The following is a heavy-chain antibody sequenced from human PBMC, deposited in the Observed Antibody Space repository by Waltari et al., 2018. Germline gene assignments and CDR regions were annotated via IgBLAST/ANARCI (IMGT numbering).Heavy chain of an antibody. Sequence: EVQVVESGGGLVQPGGSLKLHCATSGFSFSGSTIHWVRQTPGKGLEWVGRIRREPYNYATAYSASVKGRFTISRDDSKNTAYLQMNSLRTEDTAVYYCSGGEVTGTDFWGQGTLVTVSS. CDR2: IRREPYNYAT. CDR3: SGGEVTGTDF. D-gene: IGHD6-19*01. CDR1: GFSFSGST. V-gene: IGHV3-73*01. J-gene: IGHJ4*02.